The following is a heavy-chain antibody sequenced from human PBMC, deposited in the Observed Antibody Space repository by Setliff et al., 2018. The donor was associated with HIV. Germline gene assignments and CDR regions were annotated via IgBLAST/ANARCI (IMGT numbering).Heavy chain of an antibody. CDR2: IYYSGST. V-gene: IGHV4-39*01. D-gene: IGHD1-1*01. CDR1: GGSISSSSYY. Sequence: NPSETLSLTCTVSGGSISSSSYYWGWIRQPPGKGLEWIGSIYYSGSTYYNPSLKSRVTISVDTSKNQFSLKLSSVTAADTAVYYCARQPHGTTSSYELDYWGQGTLVTVSS. J-gene: IGHJ4*02. CDR3: ARQPHGTTSSYELDY.